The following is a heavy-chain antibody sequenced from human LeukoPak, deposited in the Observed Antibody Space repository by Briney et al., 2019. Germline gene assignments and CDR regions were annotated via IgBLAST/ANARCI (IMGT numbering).Heavy chain of an antibody. D-gene: IGHD6-6*01. J-gene: IGHJ2*01. Sequence: SETLSLTCTVSGGSISSGNYYWSWIRQPAGKGLEWIGRIYTSGSTNYNPSLKSRVTISVDTSKNQFSPKLSSVTAADTAVYYCASYIAARAYWYFDLWGRGTLVTVSS. CDR1: GGSISSGNYY. CDR3: ASYIAARAYWYFDL. CDR2: IYTSGST. V-gene: IGHV4-61*02.